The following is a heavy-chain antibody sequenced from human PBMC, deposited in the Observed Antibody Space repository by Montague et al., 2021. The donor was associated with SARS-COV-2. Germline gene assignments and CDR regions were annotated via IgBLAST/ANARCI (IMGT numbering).Heavy chain of an antibody. D-gene: IGHD1-26*01. CDR1: GDSVSHDF. CDR2: MNYSRSS. J-gene: IGHJ4*02. Sequence: SDTLSLTRTVSGDSVSHDFWTWIRQPPGKGLEWIGYMNYSRSSSXNPSLRSRVSISVDTSKNQFSLRLSTVTAADTAIYYCVRDPAPSGSGTFYDYWGQGTLVAVSS. CDR3: VRDPAPSGSGTFYDY. V-gene: IGHV4-59*02.